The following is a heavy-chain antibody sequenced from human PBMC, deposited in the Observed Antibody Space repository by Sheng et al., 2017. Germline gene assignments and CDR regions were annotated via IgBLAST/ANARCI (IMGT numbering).Heavy chain of an antibody. CDR2: INHSGST. V-gene: IGHV4-34*01. CDR1: GGSFSGYY. CDR3: AILFYGXPNHYYYYMDV. D-gene: IGHD4-17*01. Sequence: QVQLQQWGAGLLKPSETLSLTCAVYGGSFSGYYWSWIRQPPGKGLEWIGEINHSGSTNYNPSLKSRVTISVDTSKNQFSLKLSSVTAADTAVYYCAILFYGXPNHYYYYMDVWGQGPGHRLL. J-gene: IGHJ6*03.